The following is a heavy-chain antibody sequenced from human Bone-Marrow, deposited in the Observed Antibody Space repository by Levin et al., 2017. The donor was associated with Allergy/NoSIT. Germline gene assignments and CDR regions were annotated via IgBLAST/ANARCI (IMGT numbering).Heavy chain of an antibody. Sequence: GGSLRLSCAASGFTFSSYGMHWVRQAPGKGLEWVAVIWYDGSNKYYADSVKGRFTISRDNSKNTLYLQMNSLRAEDTAVYYCAREVVQWFGELLPHTDYYDGMDVWGQGTTVTVSS. V-gene: IGHV3-33*01. J-gene: IGHJ6*02. D-gene: IGHD3-10*01. CDR2: IWYDGSNK. CDR1: GFTFSSYG. CDR3: AREVVQWFGELLPHTDYYDGMDV.